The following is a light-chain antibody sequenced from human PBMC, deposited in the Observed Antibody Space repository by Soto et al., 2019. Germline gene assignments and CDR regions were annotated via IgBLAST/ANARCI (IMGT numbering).Light chain of an antibody. CDR2: EGS. Sequence: QAVVTQPASVSGSPGQSITISCTGTSSDVGSYNLVSWYQQHPGKAPKLMIYEGSKWPSGVSNRFSGSKSGNTASLTISGLQAEDEADYYCCSYAGSSTHVVFGGGTKLTVL. V-gene: IGLV2-23*01. CDR1: SSDVGSYNL. CDR3: CSYAGSSTHVV. J-gene: IGLJ2*01.